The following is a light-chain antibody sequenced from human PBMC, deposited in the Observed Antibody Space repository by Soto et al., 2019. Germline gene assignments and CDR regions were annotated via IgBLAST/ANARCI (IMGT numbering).Light chain of an antibody. J-gene: IGLJ3*02. CDR2: DDT. V-gene: IGLV2-23*01. Sequence: QSALTQPASVSGSPGQSITISCTGTSSDVGSYKLVSWYQQRPGKAPKLMIYDDTERPSGVSSRFSGSKSGNTASLTISGLQAEDEADYYCSSYAGSNNLVFGGGTKLTVL. CDR1: SSDVGSYKL. CDR3: SSYAGSNNLV.